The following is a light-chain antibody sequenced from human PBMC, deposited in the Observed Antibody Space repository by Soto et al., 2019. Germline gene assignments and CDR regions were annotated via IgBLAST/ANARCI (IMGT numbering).Light chain of an antibody. J-gene: IGKJ1*01. CDR2: GAS. Sequence: EIVLTQPPRTLSFCPWELATLSCRASQSVSSSYLAWYQQKPGQAPRLLIYGASNRATGIPARFSGGGSGTDFTLTISRLEPEDFAVYYCQHEETFGQGTKVDIK. CDR1: QSVSSSY. CDR3: QHEET. V-gene: IGKV3-20*01.